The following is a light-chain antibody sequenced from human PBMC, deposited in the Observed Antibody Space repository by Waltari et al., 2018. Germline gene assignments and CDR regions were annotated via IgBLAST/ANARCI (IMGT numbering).Light chain of an antibody. J-gene: IGKJ1*01. CDR3: QQYDGFWT. Sequence: DIQMTQSPSTLSASVGDRVTITCRASQRISDWLAWYQQKPGKAPKRLIYKASSLQSGVPSRFSGSGSGTEFTLTISSLQPDDFATYYCQQYDGFWTFGQGTKVDIK. V-gene: IGKV1-5*03. CDR1: QRISDW. CDR2: KAS.